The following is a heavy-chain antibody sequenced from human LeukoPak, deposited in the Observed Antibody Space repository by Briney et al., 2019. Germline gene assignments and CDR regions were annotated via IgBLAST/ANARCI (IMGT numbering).Heavy chain of an antibody. CDR1: GFTFSSYA. CDR3: ARDEGITIFGVVSF. Sequence: PGGSLRLSCAASGFTFSSYAMHWVRQALGKGLEYVSAISSNGGSTYYANSVKGRFTISRDNSKNTRYPQMGSLRAEDTAVYYCARDEGITIFGVVSFWGQGTLVTVSP. D-gene: IGHD3-3*01. J-gene: IGHJ4*02. V-gene: IGHV3-64*01. CDR2: ISSNGGST.